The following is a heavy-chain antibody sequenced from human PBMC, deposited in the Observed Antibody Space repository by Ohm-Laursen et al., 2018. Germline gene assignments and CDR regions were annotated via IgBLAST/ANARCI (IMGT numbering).Heavy chain of an antibody. Sequence: GASVKVSCKVSGYTFTSYYMHWARQAPGQGLEWMGWINPNSGGTNSAQKFQGRVTMTRDTSISTAYMELSRLRSDDTAVYYCARCLRTGYSTGCGVHYWGQGTLVTVSS. D-gene: IGHD6-19*01. CDR2: INPNSGGT. CDR3: ARCLRTGYSTGCGVHY. J-gene: IGHJ4*02. V-gene: IGHV1-2*02. CDR1: GYTFTSYY.